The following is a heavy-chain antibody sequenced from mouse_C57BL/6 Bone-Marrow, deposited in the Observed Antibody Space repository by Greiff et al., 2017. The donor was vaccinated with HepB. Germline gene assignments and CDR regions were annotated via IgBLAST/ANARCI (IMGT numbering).Heavy chain of an antibody. V-gene: IGHV1-4*01. Sequence: VQLQQSGAELARPGASVKMSCKASGYTFTSYTMHWVKQRPGQGLEWIGYINPSSGYTKYNQKFKDKATLTADKSSSTAYMQLSSLTSEDSAVYYCARSRYGNYPWFAYWGQGTLVTVSA. J-gene: IGHJ3*01. CDR1: GYTFTSYT. CDR3: ARSRYGNYPWFAY. D-gene: IGHD2-1*01. CDR2: INPSSGYT.